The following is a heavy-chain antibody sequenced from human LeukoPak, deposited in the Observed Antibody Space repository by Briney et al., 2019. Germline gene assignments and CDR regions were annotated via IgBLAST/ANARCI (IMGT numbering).Heavy chain of an antibody. CDR2: ISSSSDYI. CDR1: GFTFSTYS. J-gene: IGHJ4*02. Sequence: GGSLRLSCAASGFTFSTYSMNWVRQAPGKGLEWVSSISSSSDYIYYADSVKGRFTISRDNSKNTLYLQMNSLRAVDTAVYYCAKDDGWVQYANWGQGTLVTVSS. V-gene: IGHV3-21*04. CDR3: AKDDGWVQYAN. D-gene: IGHD5-24*01.